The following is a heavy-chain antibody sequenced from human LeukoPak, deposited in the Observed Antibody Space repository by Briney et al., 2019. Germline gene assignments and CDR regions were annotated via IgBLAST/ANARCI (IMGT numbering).Heavy chain of an antibody. V-gene: IGHV3-11*01. CDR3: ARDREYGDCAFDI. Sequence: GGSLRLSCVASEFNFSDDYMGWIRQAPGKGLEWISHISSSGSAIYYADSVKGRFTISRDNAKNSLYLHMNSLRAEDTAIYYCARDREYGDCAFDIWGQGTMVTVSS. CDR2: ISSSGSAI. J-gene: IGHJ3*02. D-gene: IGHD4-17*01. CDR1: EFNFSDDY.